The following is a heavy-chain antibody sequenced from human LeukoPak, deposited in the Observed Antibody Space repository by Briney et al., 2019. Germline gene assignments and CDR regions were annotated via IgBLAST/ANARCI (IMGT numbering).Heavy chain of an antibody. J-gene: IGHJ3*02. D-gene: IGHD2-2*01. Sequence: PSEILSLTCTVSGGSISSGGYYWSWIRQHPGKGLVWIGYIYYSGSTYYNPSLKSRVTISVDTSKNQFSLKLSSVTAADTAVYFCARVVGDIVVVPAAADAFDIWGQGTMVTVSS. CDR1: GGSISSGGYY. CDR3: ARVVGDIVVVPAAADAFDI. V-gene: IGHV4-31*03. CDR2: IYYSGST.